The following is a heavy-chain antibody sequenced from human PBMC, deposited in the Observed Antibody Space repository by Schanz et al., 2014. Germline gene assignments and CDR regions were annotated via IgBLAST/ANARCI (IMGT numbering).Heavy chain of an antibody. J-gene: IGHJ4*02. D-gene: IGHD1-1*01. Sequence: VQLVESGGGVVQPGGSLRLSCAVSGCTFSNYGMNWVRQSPGKGLEWVAFLSFDRSHIYYAEPVKGRFTISRDNAKSSVHPQMNSLRADDTAVYYCARDGVAATTDFEYWGQGALVTVSS. V-gene: IGHV3-21*02. CDR2: LSFDRSHI. CDR3: ARDGVAATTDFEY. CDR1: GCTFSNYG.